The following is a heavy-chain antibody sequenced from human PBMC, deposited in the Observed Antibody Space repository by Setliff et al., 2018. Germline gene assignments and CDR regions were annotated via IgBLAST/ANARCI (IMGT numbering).Heavy chain of an antibody. V-gene: IGHV4-30-4*08. J-gene: IGHJ4*02. CDR1: GGSISSGDYY. CDR2: IYSSGST. D-gene: IGHD3-22*01. Sequence: SETLSLTCTVSGGSISSGDYYWSWIRQPPGKGLEWIGYIYSSGSTYYNPSLKSRVSISVDTSKNQFSLKLSSVTAADTAVYYCARESRYYNDNLGTLDYWDQGTLVTVSS. CDR3: ARESRYYNDNLGTLDY.